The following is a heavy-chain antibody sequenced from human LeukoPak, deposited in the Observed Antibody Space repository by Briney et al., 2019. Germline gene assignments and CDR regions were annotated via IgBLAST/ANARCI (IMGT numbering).Heavy chain of an antibody. CDR2: IIPIFGTA. Sequence: SVNVSCTASGGTFSIYAISWVRQAPGQGLEWMGGIIPIFGTANYAQKFQGRVTITADESTSTAYMELSSLRSEDTAVYYCARGPYYYDSSGYYGTHFDYWGQGTLVTVSS. CDR3: ARGPYYYDSSGYYGTHFDY. CDR1: GGTFSIYA. V-gene: IGHV1-69*13. J-gene: IGHJ4*02. D-gene: IGHD3-22*01.